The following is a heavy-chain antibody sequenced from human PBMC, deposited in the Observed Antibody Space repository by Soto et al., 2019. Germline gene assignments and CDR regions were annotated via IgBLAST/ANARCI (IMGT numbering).Heavy chain of an antibody. J-gene: IGHJ6*03. Sequence: GGSLRLSCAASGFTFSSYAMSWVRQAPGKGLEWVSAISGSGGSTYYADSGKGRFTISRDNSKNTLYLQMNSLRAEDTAVYYCAKSAYPTSPNYYYYYMDVWGKGTTVTVSS. CDR1: GFTFSSYA. CDR3: AKSAYPTSPNYYYYYMDV. V-gene: IGHV3-23*01. CDR2: ISGSGGST.